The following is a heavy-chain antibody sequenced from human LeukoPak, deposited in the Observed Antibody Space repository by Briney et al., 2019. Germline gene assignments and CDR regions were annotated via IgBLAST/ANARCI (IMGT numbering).Heavy chain of an antibody. CDR2: IYYSGST. D-gene: IGHD2-21*02. Sequence: PSETLSLTCTVSGGSISSSSYYWGCIRQPPGKGLEWIGSIYYSGSTYYNPSLKSRVSISVDTSKNQFSLKLSSVTAADTAVYYCARHGSLAYCGGDCSTVSDYWGQGTLVTVSS. CDR1: GGSISSSSYY. V-gene: IGHV4-39*01. CDR3: ARHGSLAYCGGDCSTVSDY. J-gene: IGHJ4*02.